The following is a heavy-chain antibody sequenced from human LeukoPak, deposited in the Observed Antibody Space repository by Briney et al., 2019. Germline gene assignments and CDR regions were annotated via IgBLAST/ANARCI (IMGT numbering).Heavy chain of an antibody. J-gene: IGHJ3*02. CDR1: GFTFDDYA. Sequence: GGSLRLSCAASGFTFDDYAMHWVRQAPGKGLEWVSGISWNSGSIGYADSVKGRFTISRDNAKNSLYLQMNSLRAEDVALYYCAKASSGWLINAFDIWGQGTMVTVS. D-gene: IGHD6-19*01. CDR3: AKASSGWLINAFDI. V-gene: IGHV3-9*03. CDR2: ISWNSGSI.